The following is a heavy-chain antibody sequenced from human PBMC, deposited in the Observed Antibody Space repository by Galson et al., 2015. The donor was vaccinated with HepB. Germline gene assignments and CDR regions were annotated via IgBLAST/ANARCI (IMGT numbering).Heavy chain of an antibody. CDR3: ARVARPAAILGYFDY. V-gene: IGHV1-2*02. J-gene: IGHJ4*02. CDR1: GYTFTGYY. D-gene: IGHD2-2*01. CDR2: INPNSGGT. Sequence: VKVSCKASGYTFTGYYMHWVRQAPGQGLEWMGWINPNSGGTNYAQKFQGRVTMTRDTSISTAYMELSRLRSDDTAVYYCARVARPAAILGYFDYWGQGTLVTVSS.